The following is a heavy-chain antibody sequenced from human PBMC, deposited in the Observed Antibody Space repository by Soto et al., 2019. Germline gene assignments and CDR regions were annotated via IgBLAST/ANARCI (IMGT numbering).Heavy chain of an antibody. Sequence: QVQLVESGGGVVQPGRSLRLSCAASGFTFRTYGMHWVRQAPGKGLEWLAVISNTGINKYYADSVKGRFTISRDNSRDTLFLQMNSLSGEDTAIYSCAKVIRADSTSSNFYYYSGLDVWGQGTTVTVSS. D-gene: IGHD6-6*01. CDR1: GFTFRTYG. J-gene: IGHJ6*02. CDR2: ISNTGINK. V-gene: IGHV3-30*18. CDR3: AKVIRADSTSSNFYYYSGLDV.